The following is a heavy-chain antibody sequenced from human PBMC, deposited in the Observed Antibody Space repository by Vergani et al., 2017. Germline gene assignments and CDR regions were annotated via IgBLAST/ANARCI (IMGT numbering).Heavy chain of an antibody. Sequence: QVQLVESGGGVVQPGRSLRLSCAASGFTFSSYAMHWVRQAPGKGLEWVAVIWYDGSNKYYADSVKGRFTISRDNSKNTLYLQMNSLRAEDTAVYYCARDPHSSSSRWYFDLWGRGTLVTVSS. CDR2: IWYDGSNK. V-gene: IGHV3-33*08. D-gene: IGHD6-6*01. J-gene: IGHJ2*01. CDR1: GFTFSSYA. CDR3: ARDPHSSSSRWYFDL.